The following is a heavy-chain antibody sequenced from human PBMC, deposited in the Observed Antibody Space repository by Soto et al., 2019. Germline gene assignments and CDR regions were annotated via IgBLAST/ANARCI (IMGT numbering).Heavy chain of an antibody. CDR1: GGTFSSYT. V-gene: IGHV1-69*02. Sequence: SVKVSCKASGGTFSSYTISWVRQAPGQGFEWMGRIIPILGIANYAQKFQGRVTITADKSTSTAYMELSSLRSEDTAVYYCARGYCSGGSCYPRPFDYWGQGTLVNVSS. D-gene: IGHD2-15*01. J-gene: IGHJ4*02. CDR2: IIPILGIA. CDR3: ARGYCSGGSCYPRPFDY.